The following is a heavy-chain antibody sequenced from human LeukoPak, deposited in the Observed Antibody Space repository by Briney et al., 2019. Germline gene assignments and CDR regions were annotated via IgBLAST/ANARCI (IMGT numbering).Heavy chain of an antibody. CDR1: GFTFSTYA. Sequence: GGSLRLSCAASGFTFSTYAMIWVRQAPGKGLEWVSSISSSSSYIYYADSVKGRFTISRDNAKNSLYLQMNSLRAEDTAVYYCARVGFYDILTGYYSGNWFDPWGQGTLVTVSS. CDR2: ISSSSSYI. V-gene: IGHV3-21*01. J-gene: IGHJ5*02. CDR3: ARVGFYDILTGYYSGNWFDP. D-gene: IGHD3-9*01.